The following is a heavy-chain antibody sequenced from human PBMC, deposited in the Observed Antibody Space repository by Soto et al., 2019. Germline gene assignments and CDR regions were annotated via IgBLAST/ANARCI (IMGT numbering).Heavy chain of an antibody. CDR1: GYTFTGYY. CDR3: ARDGSGPRHIPGGY. J-gene: IGHJ4*02. D-gene: IGHD3-10*01. CDR2: INAGNGNT. Sequence: ASVKVSCKASGYTFTGYYMHWVRQAPGQGLEWMGWINAGNGNTKYSQKFQGRVTITRDTSASTAYMELSSLRSEDTAVYYCARDGSGPRHIPGGYWGQGTLVTVSS. V-gene: IGHV1-3*01.